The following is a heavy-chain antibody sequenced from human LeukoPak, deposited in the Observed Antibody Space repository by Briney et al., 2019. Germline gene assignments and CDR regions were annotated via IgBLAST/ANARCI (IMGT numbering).Heavy chain of an antibody. CDR2: IYTSGST. D-gene: IGHD2-2*02. Sequence: PSETLSLTCTVSGGSIIGNHWGWIRQPAGKGLEWIGRIYTSGSTYYNPSLKSRVTMSVDTSKNHFSLRLSSVTAADTAVYYCARGDIVVVPAAIGAGWFDPWGQGTLVTVSS. V-gene: IGHV4-4*07. CDR3: ARGDIVVVPAAIGAGWFDP. CDR1: GGSIIGNH. J-gene: IGHJ5*02.